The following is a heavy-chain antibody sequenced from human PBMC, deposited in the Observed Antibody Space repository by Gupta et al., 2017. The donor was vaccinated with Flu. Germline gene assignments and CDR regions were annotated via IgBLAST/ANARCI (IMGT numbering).Heavy chain of an antibody. CDR3: ATRARGDIEVLVAATYTMDV. Sequence: WVRQAPGQGLEWMGGFIPMYGATNYAQKFQGRVTITADKSASTAYLELSSLRFEDTAVYYCATRARGDIEVLVAATYTMDVWGQGTSVTVSS. V-gene: IGHV1-69*06. CDR2: FIPMYGAT. D-gene: IGHD2-15*01. J-gene: IGHJ6*02.